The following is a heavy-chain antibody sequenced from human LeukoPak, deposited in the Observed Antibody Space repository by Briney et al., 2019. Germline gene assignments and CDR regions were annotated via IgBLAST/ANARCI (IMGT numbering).Heavy chain of an antibody. CDR3: ARGLSYYGSGGYYYYYYMDV. CDR2: INTNTGNP. V-gene: IGHV7-4-1*02. J-gene: IGHJ6*03. D-gene: IGHD3-10*01. Sequence: GASVKVSCKASGYTFTSYAMNWVRQAPGQGLEWMGWINTNTGNPTYAQGFTGRFVFSLDTSVSTAYLQISSLKAEDTAVYYCARGLSYYGSGGYYYYYYMDVWGKGTTVTVSS. CDR1: GYTFTSYA.